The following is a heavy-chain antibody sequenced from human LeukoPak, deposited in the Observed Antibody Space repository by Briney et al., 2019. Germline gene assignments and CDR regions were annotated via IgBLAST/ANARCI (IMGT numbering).Heavy chain of an antibody. Sequence: SVKVSCKASGGTFSSYAISWVRQAPGQGLEWMGGIIPIFGTANYAQKFQGRVTITADKSTSTAYMELSSLRSEDTAVYYCNFYGSGSFYDGYYFDYWGQGTLVTVSS. CDR3: NFYGSGSFYDGYYFDY. J-gene: IGHJ4*02. CDR2: IIPIFGTA. V-gene: IGHV1-69*06. D-gene: IGHD3-10*01. CDR1: GGTFSSYA.